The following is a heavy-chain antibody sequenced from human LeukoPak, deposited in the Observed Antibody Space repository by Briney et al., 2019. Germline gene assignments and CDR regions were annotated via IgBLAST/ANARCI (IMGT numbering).Heavy chain of an antibody. CDR1: GYTFTGYY. D-gene: IGHD1/OR15-1a*01. Sequence: ASVKVSCKASGYTFTGYYMHWVRQAPGQGLEWMGWINPNSGGTSYAQKFQGRVTMTRDTSISTAYMELSRLRSDDTAVYYCARDGGGGTVNYFDYWGQGTLVTVSS. CDR2: INPNSGGT. CDR3: ARDGGGGTVNYFDY. J-gene: IGHJ4*02. V-gene: IGHV1-2*02.